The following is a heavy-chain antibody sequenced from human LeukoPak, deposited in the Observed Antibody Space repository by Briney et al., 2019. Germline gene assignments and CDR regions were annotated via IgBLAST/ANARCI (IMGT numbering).Heavy chain of an antibody. CDR1: GGSFSGHY. J-gene: IGHJ2*01. V-gene: IGHV4-34*01. D-gene: IGHD5-12*01. CDR2: INHSGST. CDR3: ARNKWLRGRYFDL. Sequence: SETLSLTCAVYGGSFSGHYWSWIRQPPKKGLEWIGEINHSGSTKYNPSLKSRVTISVDTSKNQFSLKLSSVTAADTAVYYCARNKWLRGRYFDLWGRGTLVTVSS.